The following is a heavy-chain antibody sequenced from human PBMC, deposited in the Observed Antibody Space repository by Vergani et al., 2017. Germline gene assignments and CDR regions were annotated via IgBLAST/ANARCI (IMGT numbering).Heavy chain of an antibody. Sequence: QVQLQESGPGLVKPSETLCLTCTVSGGTISSYYWSWIRQPPGKGLEWIGYIYYSGSTNYNPSLKSRVTISVDTPKNQFSLKLSSVTAADTAVYYCARGGSSSWYCDYWGQGTLVTVSS. CDR2: IYYSGST. J-gene: IGHJ4*02. V-gene: IGHV4-59*01. D-gene: IGHD6-13*01. CDR1: GGTISSYY. CDR3: ARGGSSSWYCDY.